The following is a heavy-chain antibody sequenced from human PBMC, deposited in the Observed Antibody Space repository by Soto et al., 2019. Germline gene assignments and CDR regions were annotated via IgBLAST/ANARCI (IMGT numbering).Heavy chain of an antibody. CDR3: ARDRGVTYLDS. CDR1: GLIFSSHG. D-gene: IGHD3-10*01. V-gene: IGHV3-33*01. Sequence: GGSLRLSCAASGLIFSSHGVHWVRRAPGTGLEWVAFIWSDGSNKYYSDSVKGRFTISRDDSKNTLYLQMNSLRAEDTAVYYCARDRGVTYLDSWGQGTLVTVSS. CDR2: IWSDGSNK. J-gene: IGHJ5*01.